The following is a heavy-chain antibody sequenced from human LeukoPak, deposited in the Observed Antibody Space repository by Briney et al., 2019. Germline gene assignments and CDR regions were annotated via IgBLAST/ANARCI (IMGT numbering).Heavy chain of an antibody. CDR3: AIRYSGSYNDY. V-gene: IGHV5-51*01. CDR1: GYSFTTYW. Sequence: KVGESLKISCKGSGYSFTTYWIGWVRQMPGKGLEWMGIIYPGDSDIRYSPSFQGQVTISADKSISTAYLQWSSLKSSDTAMYYCAIRYSGSYNDYWGQGTLVTVSS. D-gene: IGHD1-26*01. CDR2: IYPGDSDI. J-gene: IGHJ4*02.